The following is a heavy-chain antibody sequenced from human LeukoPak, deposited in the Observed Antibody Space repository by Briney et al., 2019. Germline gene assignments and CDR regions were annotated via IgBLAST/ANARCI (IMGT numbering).Heavy chain of an antibody. Sequence: SVKVSCKASGGTFNSYAISWVRQAPGQGLEWMGGIIPIFGTANYAQKFQGRVTITADESTSTAYMELSSLRSEDTAVYYCARAMKYQLLDDAFDIWGQGTMVTVSS. J-gene: IGHJ3*02. CDR2: IIPIFGTA. D-gene: IGHD2-2*01. V-gene: IGHV1-69*13. CDR3: ARAMKYQLLDDAFDI. CDR1: GGTFNSYA.